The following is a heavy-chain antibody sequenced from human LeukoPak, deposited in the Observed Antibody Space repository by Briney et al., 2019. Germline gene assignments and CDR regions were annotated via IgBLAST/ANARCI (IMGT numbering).Heavy chain of an antibody. D-gene: IGHD2-2*02. V-gene: IGHV1-2*02. CDR1: GYTFTGYY. CDR3: ARERGYCGSSSCYTSDAFDI. Sequence: ASVKVSCKPSGYTFTGYYMHWVRQAPGHGLEWMGWINPYSGGTNYAQRFQDRVTVTRDTSISTAYMELSRLRPDDTAVYYCARERGYCGSSSCYTSDAFDIWGQGTMVTVSS. CDR2: INPYSGGT. J-gene: IGHJ3*02.